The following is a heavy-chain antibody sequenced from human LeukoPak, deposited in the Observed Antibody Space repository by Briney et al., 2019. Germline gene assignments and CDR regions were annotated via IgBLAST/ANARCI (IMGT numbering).Heavy chain of an antibody. V-gene: IGHV1-69*04. CDR2: IIPILGIA. CDR3: ARGPRLLWFGESYYFDY. CDR1: GGTFSSYA. Sequence: SVKVSCKASGGTFSSYAISWVRQAPGQGLEWMGRIIPILGIANYAQKFQGRVTITADKSTSTAYMELSSLRSEDTAVYYCARGPRLLWFGESYYFDYWGQGTPVTVSS. D-gene: IGHD3-10*01. J-gene: IGHJ4*02.